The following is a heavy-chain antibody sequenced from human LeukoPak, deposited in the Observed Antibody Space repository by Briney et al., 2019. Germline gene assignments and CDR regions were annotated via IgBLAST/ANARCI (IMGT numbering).Heavy chain of an antibody. J-gene: IGHJ3*02. CDR3: ARSPYYYDSSGYYYPQNDAFDI. Sequence: SETLSLTCTVSGGSISSYYWSWIRQPPGKGLEWIGSIYHSGSTYYNPSLKSRVTISVDTSKNQFSLKLSSVTAADTAVYYCARSPYYYDSSGYYYPQNDAFDIWGQGTMVTVSS. V-gene: IGHV4-59*01. D-gene: IGHD3-22*01. CDR2: IYHSGST. CDR1: GGSISSYY.